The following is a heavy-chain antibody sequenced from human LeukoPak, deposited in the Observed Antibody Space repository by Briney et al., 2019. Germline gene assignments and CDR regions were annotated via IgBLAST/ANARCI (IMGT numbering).Heavy chain of an antibody. CDR3: VSGSGYDLYNWFDP. V-gene: IGHV3-30*03. D-gene: IGHD5-12*01. CDR2: ISYDGSDK. CDR1: GFSFNGYA. Sequence: GGSLRLSCEGSGFSFNGYAMSWVRPAPGKGLEWVAVISYDGSDKYYADSVKGRFIISRDNSKNTLYLQMNSLRAEDTAVYYCVSGSGYDLYNWFDPWGQGTLVTVSS. J-gene: IGHJ5*02.